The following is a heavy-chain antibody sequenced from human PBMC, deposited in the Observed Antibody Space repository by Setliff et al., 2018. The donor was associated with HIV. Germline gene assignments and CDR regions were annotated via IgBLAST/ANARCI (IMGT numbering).Heavy chain of an antibody. Sequence: SETLSLTCAVYGGSFSDYYWSWIRQPPGKGLEWIGEINHSGSTNYNPSLKSRVTISVDTSKNQFSLKMSSVTAADTAVFYCARGGYSYGFGRHRAYFQYWGQGTQVTVSS. J-gene: IGHJ1*01. CDR3: ARGGYSYGFGRHRAYFQY. V-gene: IGHV4-34*01. CDR2: INHSGST. CDR1: GGSFSDYY. D-gene: IGHD5-18*01.